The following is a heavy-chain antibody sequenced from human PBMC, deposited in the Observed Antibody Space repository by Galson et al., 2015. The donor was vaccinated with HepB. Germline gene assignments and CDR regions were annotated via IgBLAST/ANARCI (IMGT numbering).Heavy chain of an antibody. Sequence: SLRLSCAASGFTFSSYAMTWVRQAPGKGLEWISSITSNGGRTFYTNSVKGRFTISGDNSRNTVVLQLSSLRPEDTAVYYCAKDGIMVSNNPYQLHFWGQGTLVSVSS. J-gene: IGHJ4*02. CDR1: GFTFSSYA. CDR2: ITSNGGRT. CDR3: AKDGIMVSNNPYQLHF. D-gene: IGHD2-8*01. V-gene: IGHV3-23*01.